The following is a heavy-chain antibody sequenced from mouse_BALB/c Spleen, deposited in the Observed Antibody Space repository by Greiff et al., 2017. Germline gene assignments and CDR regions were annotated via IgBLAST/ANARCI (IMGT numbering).Heavy chain of an antibody. J-gene: IGHJ2*01. CDR3: ARGGEWDY. Sequence: EVQLVESGGGLVQPGGSLRLSCATSGFTFTDYYMSWVRQPPGKALEWLGFIRNKANGYTTEYSASVKGRFTISRDNSQSILYLQMNTLRAEDSATYYCARGGEWDYWGQGTTLTVSS. CDR2: IRNKANGYTT. D-gene: IGHD1-3*01. CDR1: GFTFTDYY. V-gene: IGHV7-3*02.